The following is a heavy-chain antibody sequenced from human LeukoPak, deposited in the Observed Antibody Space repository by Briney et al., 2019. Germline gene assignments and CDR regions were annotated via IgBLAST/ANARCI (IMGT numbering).Heavy chain of an antibody. CDR1: GFVFSASY. CDR3: AKRGNPAVGHHYLDV. Sequence: GGSLSLSCAASGFVFSASYMSWVRQAPGKGLEWVASITLSGGSTFYADSVKGRFTISRDNSKNTLYLQMNSLSAEDTAVYYCAKRGNPAVGHHYLDVWGKGTTVSVSS. CDR2: ITLSGGST. V-gene: IGHV3-23*01. J-gene: IGHJ6*03. D-gene: IGHD2-2*01.